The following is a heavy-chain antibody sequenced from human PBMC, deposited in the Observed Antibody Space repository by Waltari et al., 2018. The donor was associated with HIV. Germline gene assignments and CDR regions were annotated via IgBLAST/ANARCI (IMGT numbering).Heavy chain of an antibody. CDR2: INTDETIR. CDR1: GFTFSHYW. J-gene: IGHJ6*02. CDR3: VSSGLDV. Sequence: VQLVESGGDLAQPGGSLRLSCVASGFTFSHYWMHWVRQVPGKRLVWVARINTDETIRTYAENVKGRFTISRDNGKNTLYLQMNSLRVEDTAVYYCVSSGLDVWGQGTTVNVSS. V-gene: IGHV3-74*01.